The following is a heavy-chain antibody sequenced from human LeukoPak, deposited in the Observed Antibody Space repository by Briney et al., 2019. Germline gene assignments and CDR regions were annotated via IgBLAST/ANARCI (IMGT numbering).Heavy chain of an antibody. Sequence: ASVKVSCKASGYTFTGYYMHWVRQAPGQGLEWMGWINPNSGGTNYAQMFQGRVTMTRDTSISTAYMELSRLRSDDTAVYYCARGSILGYCSSTSCPMGFDPWGQGTLVTVSS. J-gene: IGHJ5*02. D-gene: IGHD2-2*01. CDR3: ARGSILGYCSSTSCPMGFDP. V-gene: IGHV1-2*02. CDR2: INPNSGGT. CDR1: GYTFTGYY.